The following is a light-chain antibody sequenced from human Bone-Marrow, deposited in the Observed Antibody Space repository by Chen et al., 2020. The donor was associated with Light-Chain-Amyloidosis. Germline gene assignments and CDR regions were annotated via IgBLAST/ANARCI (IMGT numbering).Light chain of an antibody. V-gene: IGKV2-30*01. CDR1: QSLVYSDGNTY. CDR2: RVS. Sequence: DAVLTQSPLSLPVTLGQPASISCRSSQSLVYSDGNTYLTWFQQRPGQSPRRLIYRVSNRDSGVPDRFSGNGSGTDFTLKISRVEAEDVGIYYCMQGTHWRSFGQGTQLQIK. CDR3: MQGTHWRS. J-gene: IGKJ2*01.